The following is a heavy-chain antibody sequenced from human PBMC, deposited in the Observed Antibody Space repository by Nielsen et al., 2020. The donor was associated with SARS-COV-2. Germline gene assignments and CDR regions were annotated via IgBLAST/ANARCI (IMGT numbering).Heavy chain of an antibody. V-gene: IGHV3-23*01. CDR1: GFIFSSYA. CDR2: ISGSGGRT. J-gene: IGHJ4*02. D-gene: IGHD2-15*01. Sequence: GESLKISCTASGFIFSSYAMSWVRQAPGKGLEWVSAISGSGGRTYYADSVKGRFTISRDNSKNTLYLQMNSLRAEDTAVYYCAKDLIAVIVATASPFDYWGQGSLVTVSS. CDR3: AKDLIAVIVATASPFDY.